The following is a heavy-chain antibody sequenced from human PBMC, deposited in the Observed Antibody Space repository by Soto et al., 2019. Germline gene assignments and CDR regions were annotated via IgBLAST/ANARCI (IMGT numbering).Heavy chain of an antibody. CDR3: ARHPGYCRGSSCYGYYTMDV. D-gene: IGHD2-2*01. CDR2: MYYSVNT. CDR1: GGSIISGSYS. V-gene: IGHV4-39*01. Sequence: SETLSLTCIVSGGSIISGSYSWAWIRQPPGKGLEWIGTMYYSVNTYYNPSLESRVTISVDTPKNQFSLELSSVTAADTAVYSCARHPGYCRGSSCYGYYTMDVWAKGTTVTV. J-gene: IGHJ6*04.